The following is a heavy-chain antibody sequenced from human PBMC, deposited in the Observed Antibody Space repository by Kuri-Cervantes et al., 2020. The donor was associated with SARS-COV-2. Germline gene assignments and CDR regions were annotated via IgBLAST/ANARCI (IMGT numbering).Heavy chain of an antibody. CDR2: IKQDGSEK. V-gene: IGHV3-7*01. CDR1: EFTFRSYG. J-gene: IGHJ6*02. Sequence: GESLKISCAASEFTFRSYGMHWVRQAPGKGLEWVANIKQDGSEKYYVDSVKGRFTISRDNAKNSLYLQMNSLRAEDTAVYYCARDYYDSSGYLPYYYYYGMDVWGQGTTVTVSS. CDR3: ARDYYDSSGYLPYYYYYGMDV. D-gene: IGHD3-22*01.